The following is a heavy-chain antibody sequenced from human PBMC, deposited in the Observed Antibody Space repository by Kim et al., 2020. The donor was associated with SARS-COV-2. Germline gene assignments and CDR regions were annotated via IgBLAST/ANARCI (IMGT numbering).Heavy chain of an antibody. D-gene: IGHD6-13*01. CDR2: IYWDDDK. CDR3: AHLKPQALAAAGPGGVWFDP. Sequence: SGPTLVNPTQTLTLTCTFSGFSLSTSGVGVGWIRQPPGKALEWLALIYWDDDKRYSPSLKSRPTITKDTSKNQVVLTMTNMDPVDTATYYCAHLKPQALAAAGPGGVWFDPWGQGTLVTVSS. V-gene: IGHV2-5*02. J-gene: IGHJ5*02. CDR1: GFSLSTSGVG.